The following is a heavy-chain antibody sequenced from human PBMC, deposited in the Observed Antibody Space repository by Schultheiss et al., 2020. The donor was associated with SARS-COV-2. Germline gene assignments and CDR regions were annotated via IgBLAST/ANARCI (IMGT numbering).Heavy chain of an antibody. D-gene: IGHD4-17*01. CDR3: ARGPSPTGTDAFDI. Sequence: GESLKISCAASGFTFSSYGMHWVRQAPGKGLEWVSAISGSGGSTYYADSVKGRFTISRDNSKNTLYLQMNSLRAEDTAVYYCARGPSPTGTDAFDIWGQGTMVTVSS. CDR1: GFTFSSYG. J-gene: IGHJ3*02. CDR2: ISGSGGST. V-gene: IGHV3-23*01.